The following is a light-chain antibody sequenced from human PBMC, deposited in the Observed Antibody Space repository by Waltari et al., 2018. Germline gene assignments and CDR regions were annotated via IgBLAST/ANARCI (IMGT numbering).Light chain of an antibody. V-gene: IGKV1-NL1*01. J-gene: IGKJ4*02. CDR1: QDISNS. CDR2: RAS. CDR3: QQYGATPLT. Sequence: DIQMTQSPSSLSASVGDRVTITARARQDISNSLAWYQQKPGKAPKVLLYRASTLESGVPSRVSGSGSGTDYTRSISSLQPEDFATYYCQQYGATPLTFGAGTMVDIK.